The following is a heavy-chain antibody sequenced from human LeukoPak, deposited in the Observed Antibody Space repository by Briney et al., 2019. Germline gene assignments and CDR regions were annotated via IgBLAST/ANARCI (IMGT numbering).Heavy chain of an antibody. D-gene: IGHD2-2*01. J-gene: IGHJ4*02. CDR1: GYTLTELS. V-gene: IGHV1-24*01. CDR2: FDPEDGET. Sequence: GASVKVSCKVSGYTLTELSMHWVRQAPGKGLEWMGVFDPEDGETIYAQKFQGRVTMTEDTSTDTAYMELSSLRSEDTAVYYCATVGPPCTSCYVVTTSDYWGQGTLVTVSS. CDR3: ATVGPPCTSCYVVTTSDY.